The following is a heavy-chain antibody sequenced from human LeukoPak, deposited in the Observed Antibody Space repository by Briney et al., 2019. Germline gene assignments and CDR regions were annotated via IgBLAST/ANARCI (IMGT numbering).Heavy chain of an antibody. CDR1: GFTFSDYY. V-gene: IGHV3-11*01. CDR3: ARTITRYYYGSGGYYKRPNYFDY. Sequence: KTGGSLRLSCAASGFTFSDYYMSWIRQAPGKGLEWVSYISSSGSTIYYADSVKGRFTTSRDNAKNSLYLQMNSLRAEDTAVYYCARTITRYYYGSGGYYKRPNYFDYWGQGTLVTVSS. CDR2: ISSSGSTI. J-gene: IGHJ4*02. D-gene: IGHD3-10*01.